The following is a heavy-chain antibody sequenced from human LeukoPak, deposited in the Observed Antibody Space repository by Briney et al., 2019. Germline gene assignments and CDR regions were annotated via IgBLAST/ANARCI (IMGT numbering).Heavy chain of an antibody. CDR1: GGPFSGYY. J-gene: IGHJ4*02. V-gene: IGHV4-34*01. D-gene: IGHD1-26*01. Sequence: SETLSLTCAVYGGPFSGYYWSWIRQPPGKGLEWIGEINHSGSTNYNPSLKSRVTISVDTSKNQFSLKLSSMTAAGTAVYYCARGRHFRSRSPGVDYWGQGTLVTVSS. CDR2: INHSGST. CDR3: ARGRHFRSRSPGVDY.